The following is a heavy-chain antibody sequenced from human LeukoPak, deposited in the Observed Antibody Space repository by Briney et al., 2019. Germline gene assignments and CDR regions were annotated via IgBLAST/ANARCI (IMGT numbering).Heavy chain of an antibody. J-gene: IGHJ6*03. CDR1: GFTFSSYG. V-gene: IGHV3-30*03. CDR2: ISYDGSNK. CDR3: ARGITMVRGVMYYYYYMDV. D-gene: IGHD3-10*01. Sequence: PGGSLRLSCAASGFTFSSYGMHWVRQAPGKGLEWVAVISYDGSNKYYADSVKGRFTISRDNSKNSLYLQMNSLRAEDTAVYYCARGITMVRGVMYYYYYMDVWGKGTTVTISS.